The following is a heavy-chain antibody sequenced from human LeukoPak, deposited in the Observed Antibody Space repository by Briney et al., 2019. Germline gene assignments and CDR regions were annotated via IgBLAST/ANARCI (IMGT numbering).Heavy chain of an antibody. V-gene: IGHV3-53*01. Sequence: PGGSLGLSCGASGFIVISSYMSWVRQAPGKGLEWVSVLYSGGTTHYGDSVKGRFTISRDNSKNTLFLQMNSLRAEDTAVYYCARGHIAVAGHYGAGPSDYWGQGTLVTVSS. CDR2: LYSGGTT. CDR3: ARGHIAVAGHYGAGPSDY. D-gene: IGHD6-19*01. J-gene: IGHJ4*02. CDR1: GFIVISSY.